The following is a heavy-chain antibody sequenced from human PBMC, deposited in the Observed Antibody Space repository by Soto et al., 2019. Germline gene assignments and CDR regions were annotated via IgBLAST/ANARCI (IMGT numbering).Heavy chain of an antibody. V-gene: IGHV1-8*01. Sequence: QVQLVQSGAEVKKPGASVKVSCKASGYTFTSYDINWVRQATGQGLEWMGWMNPNSGNTGYAQKFQDRVTMTSNTSISTAYMELSSLRSEDTAVYYCARRYCSGGSCYYYYYGMDVWGQGTTVTVSS. D-gene: IGHD2-15*01. CDR1: GYTFTSYD. CDR2: MNPNSGNT. J-gene: IGHJ6*02. CDR3: ARRYCSGGSCYYYYYGMDV.